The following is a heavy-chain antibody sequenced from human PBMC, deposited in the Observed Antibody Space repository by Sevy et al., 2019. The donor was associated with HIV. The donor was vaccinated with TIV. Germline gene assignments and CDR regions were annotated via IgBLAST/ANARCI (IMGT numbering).Heavy chain of an antibody. Sequence: GGSLRLSCAASGFTFSSYAMHWVRQAPGKGLEWVAVISYDGSNKYYADSVKGRFTISRDNSKNPLYLQMNSLRAEDTAVYYCARDLARKAVAGEFDPWGQGTLVTVSS. D-gene: IGHD6-19*01. J-gene: IGHJ5*02. CDR2: ISYDGSNK. CDR3: ARDLARKAVAGEFDP. V-gene: IGHV3-30-3*01. CDR1: GFTFSSYA.